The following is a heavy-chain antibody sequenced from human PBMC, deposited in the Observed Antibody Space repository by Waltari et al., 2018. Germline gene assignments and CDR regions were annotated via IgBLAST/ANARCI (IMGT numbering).Heavy chain of an antibody. CDR1: GFTFRTYC. D-gene: IGHD3-3*01. CDR2: RKKDGSEK. CDR3: AREQAIFGGDDY. J-gene: IGHJ4*02. V-gene: IGHV3-7*04. Sequence: EVQLVESGGGLVQPGGSLRLSCAASGFTFRTYCLRWVRQAPGKGLEWVDNRKKDGSEKYYVDSVKGRFTISRDNAKNSLYLQMNSLRAEDTAVYYCAREQAIFGGDDYWGQGTLVTVSS.